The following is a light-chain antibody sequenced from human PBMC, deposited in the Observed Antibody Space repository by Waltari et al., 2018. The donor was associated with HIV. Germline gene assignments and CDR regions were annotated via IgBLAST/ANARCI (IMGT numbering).Light chain of an antibody. Sequence: QSALSQPASVSGFPGQSIAISCTGTSSDVGGYNYVSWYQQHPGKAPKLMIYEVNNRPSGVSSRFSGSKSGNTASLTISGLQAEDEADYYCSSYTSSISLVFGGGTKLTVL. CDR1: SSDVGGYNY. CDR2: EVN. V-gene: IGLV2-14*01. J-gene: IGLJ2*01. CDR3: SSYTSSISLV.